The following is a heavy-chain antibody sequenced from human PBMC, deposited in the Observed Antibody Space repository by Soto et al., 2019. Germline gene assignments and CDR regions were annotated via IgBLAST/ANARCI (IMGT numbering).Heavy chain of an antibody. CDR2: IHYSGST. V-gene: IGHV4-61*01. J-gene: IGHJ4*02. CDR3: ARDYIDLWPHPFDF. D-gene: IGHD3-10*01. Sequence: LSLTCTVSGGSVSSASYYWSWIRQPPGRGLEWIGYIHYSGSTNYNPSLKSRVTTSVNTSKNQFSLKLSSVTAADTAVYYCARDYIDLWPHPFDFWGQGILVTVSS. CDR1: GGSVSSASYY.